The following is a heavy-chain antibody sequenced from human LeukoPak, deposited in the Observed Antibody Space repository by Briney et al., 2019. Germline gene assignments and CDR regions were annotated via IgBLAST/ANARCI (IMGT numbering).Heavy chain of an antibody. CDR1: GGSISSHY. Sequence: SETLSLTCTVSGGSISSHYWSWTRQPPGKGLEWIGYIYYSGSTNYNPSLKSRVTISVDTSKNQFSLKLSSVTAADTAVYYCARVDYDFWSGYYDLGYYYYYMDVWGKGTTVTVSS. V-gene: IGHV4-59*11. D-gene: IGHD3-3*01. CDR2: IYYSGST. J-gene: IGHJ6*03. CDR3: ARVDYDFWSGYYDLGYYYYYMDV.